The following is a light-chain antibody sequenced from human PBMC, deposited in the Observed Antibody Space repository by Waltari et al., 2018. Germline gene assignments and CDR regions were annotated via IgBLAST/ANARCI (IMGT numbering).Light chain of an antibody. CDR2: GAS. J-gene: IGKJ1*01. CDR1: QRVSRS. CDR3: QHYVRLPAT. V-gene: IGKV3-20*01. Sequence: EIVLTQSPGTLSLSHGERATLSCRASQRVSRSLAWYQQKPGQAPRLLIYGASNRATGIPDRFSGSGSGTDFSLTISRLEPEDFAVYYCQHYVRLPATFGQGTKVEIK.